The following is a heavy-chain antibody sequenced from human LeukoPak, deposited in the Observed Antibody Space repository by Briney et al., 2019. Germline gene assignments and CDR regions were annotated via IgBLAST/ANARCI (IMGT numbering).Heavy chain of an antibody. Sequence: GGSLRLSCAASGFTFSSYWMNWVRQAPGKGLEWVANIKQDGGEKYYVDSVKGRFTISRDNAKNSLYLQMNSLRVEDTAVYYCARDLYHENYYYHYMDVWGKGTTVTVSS. CDR3: ARDLYHENYYYHYMDV. J-gene: IGHJ6*03. CDR2: IKQDGGEK. V-gene: IGHV3-7*01. CDR1: GFTFSSYW. D-gene: IGHD2-2*01.